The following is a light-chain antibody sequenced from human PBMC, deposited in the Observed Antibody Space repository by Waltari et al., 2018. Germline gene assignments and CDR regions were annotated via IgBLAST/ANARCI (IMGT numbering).Light chain of an antibody. Sequence: EIVMTQSPATLSVSPGERATPPYRARQGVSTNLAWYQPNPGTAPRLLSYGASTRATGIPARVSGSGSGTEFTLTISSLQSEDFAVYYCQQYNNWYTFGQGTKLEIK. V-gene: IGKV3-15*01. CDR2: GAS. CDR1: QGVSTN. J-gene: IGKJ2*01. CDR3: QQYNNWYT.